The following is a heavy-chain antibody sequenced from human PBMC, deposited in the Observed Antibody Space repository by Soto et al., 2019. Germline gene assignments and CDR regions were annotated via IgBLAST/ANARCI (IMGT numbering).Heavy chain of an antibody. CDR2: ISADNGNT. D-gene: IGHD6-13*01. CDR3: ARGPSIAAAGDP. CDR1: GYTFTSYG. J-gene: IGHJ5*02. Sequence: QVQLVQSGAEGKKPGASLQVSCKASGYTFTSYGSSWVRQAPGQGLEWMGWISADNGNTNYAQKLQGRVTMTTDTSTSTAYMELRSLRSYDTAVYYCARGPSIAAAGDPWGQGTLVTVSS. V-gene: IGHV1-18*01.